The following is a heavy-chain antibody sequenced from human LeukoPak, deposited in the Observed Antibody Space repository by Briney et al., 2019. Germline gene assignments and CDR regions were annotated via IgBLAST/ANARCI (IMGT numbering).Heavy chain of an antibody. J-gene: IGHJ5*02. D-gene: IGHD3-22*01. CDR2: IKCDGSEK. CDR1: GFTFSSSW. CDR3: VRAVTYYYDSSGFNWFDP. Sequence: GGSLRLSCAASGFTFSSSWMHWVCQAPEKGLEWLADIKCDGSEKYYVDSVKGRLTISRDNAKNSLYLQVNSLRAEDMTVYYCVRAVTYYYDSSGFNWFDPWGQGTVVTVSS. V-gene: IGHV3-52*01.